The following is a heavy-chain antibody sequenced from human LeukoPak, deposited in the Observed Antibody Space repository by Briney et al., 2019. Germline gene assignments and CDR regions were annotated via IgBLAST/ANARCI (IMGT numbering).Heavy chain of an antibody. Sequence: GGSLRLSCAASGFTFSSYWMTWVRQTPGKGLEWVANIKQDGGEKYYVDFVKGRFTISRDNAKNSLHLQMNSLRAEDTAVYYCTRDNPFGGHWGQGTLVTVSS. CDR3: TRDNPFGGH. CDR1: GFTFSSYW. V-gene: IGHV3-7*03. CDR2: IKQDGGEK. D-gene: IGHD2-15*01. J-gene: IGHJ4*02.